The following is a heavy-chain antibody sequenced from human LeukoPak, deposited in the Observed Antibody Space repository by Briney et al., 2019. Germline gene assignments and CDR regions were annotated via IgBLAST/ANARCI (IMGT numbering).Heavy chain of an antibody. V-gene: IGHV3-7*05. CDR1: GITFSNYW. Sequence: GGSLRLSCAVSGITFSNYWMTWVCQAPGKGLEWVANIKEDGSERHYVDSVKGRFTVSRDNAKNSLYLQMNSLRAEDTALYYCVRDMDVWGQGTTVTVSS. CDR2: IKEDGSER. CDR3: VRDMDV. J-gene: IGHJ6*02.